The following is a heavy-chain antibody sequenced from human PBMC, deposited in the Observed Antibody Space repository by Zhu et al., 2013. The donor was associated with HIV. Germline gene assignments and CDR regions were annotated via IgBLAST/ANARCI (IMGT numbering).Heavy chain of an antibody. CDR1: GGTFSSYA. D-gene: IGHD1-1*01. Sequence: QVQLVQSGAEVKKPGSSVKVSCKASGGTFSSYAISWVRQAPGQGLEWMGIINPSGGSTSYAQKFQGRVTMTRDTSTSTVYMELSSLRSEDTAVYYCARAGTTGTPARLKLGYDYWGQGTLVTVSS. J-gene: IGHJ4*02. CDR3: ARAGTTGTPARLKLGYDY. CDR2: INPSGGST. V-gene: IGHV1-46*03.